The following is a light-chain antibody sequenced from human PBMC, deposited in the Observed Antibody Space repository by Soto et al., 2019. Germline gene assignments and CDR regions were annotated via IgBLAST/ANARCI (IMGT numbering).Light chain of an antibody. V-gene: IGKV1-39*01. CDR2: AAS. CDR1: QSISNY. Sequence: DIQMTQSPSSLSASVGDRVTITCRASQSISNYLNWYQQKPGKAPKFLIYAASSLQSGVPSRFSGGGSGTDFTLTISSLQPEDLAIYYCQQSYSSPWTF. CDR3: QQSYSSPWT. J-gene: IGKJ1*01.